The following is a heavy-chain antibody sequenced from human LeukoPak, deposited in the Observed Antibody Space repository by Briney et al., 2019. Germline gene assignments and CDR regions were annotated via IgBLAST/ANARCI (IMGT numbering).Heavy chain of an antibody. CDR2: IYSGVST. V-gene: IGHV3-53*01. D-gene: IGHD3-3*01. CDR1: GFTVSSNY. CDR3: AREGPQGRYYDFWSGYYYYMDV. Sequence: GGSPRLSCAASGFTVSSNYMSWVRQAPGKGLKWVSVIYSGVSTYYADSVKGRFTISRDNSKNTLYLQMNSLRAEDTAVYYCAREGPQGRYYDFWSGYYYYMDVWGKGTTVTVSS. J-gene: IGHJ6*03.